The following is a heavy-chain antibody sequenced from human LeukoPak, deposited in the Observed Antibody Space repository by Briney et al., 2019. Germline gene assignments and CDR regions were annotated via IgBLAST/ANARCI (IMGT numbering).Heavy chain of an antibody. CDR3: AIYWNYDPLGMDV. CDR1: GYTFTGNY. CDR2: INANSGGT. J-gene: IGHJ6*04. D-gene: IGHD1-7*01. Sequence: ASVKVSCKGSGYTFTGNYMHWVRLAPGQGQEWMGRINANSGGTNYAQKFQGRVTMTMDTSISTAYMELSRLRSDDTAVYYCAIYWNYDPLGMDVWGKGTTVTVSS. V-gene: IGHV1-2*06.